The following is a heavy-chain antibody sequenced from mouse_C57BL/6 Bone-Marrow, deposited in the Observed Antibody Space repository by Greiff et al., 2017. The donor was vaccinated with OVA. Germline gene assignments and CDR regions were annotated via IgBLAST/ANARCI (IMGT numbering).Heavy chain of an antibody. D-gene: IGHD2-10*02. Sequence: VQLQQSGPGLVKPSQSLSLTCSVTGYSITSGYYWNWIRQFPGNKLEWMGYISYDGSNNYNPSLKNRISITRDTSKNQFFLKLNSVTTEDTATYYCARQRYGNSWFAYWGQGTLVTVSA. CDR3: ARQRYGNSWFAY. CDR2: ISYDGSN. CDR1: GYSITSGYY. J-gene: IGHJ3*01. V-gene: IGHV3-6*01.